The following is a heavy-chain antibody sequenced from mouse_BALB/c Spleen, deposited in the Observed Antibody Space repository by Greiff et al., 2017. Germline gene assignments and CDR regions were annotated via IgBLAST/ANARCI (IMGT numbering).Heavy chain of an antibody. CDR1: GYTFTSYV. Sequence: EVKVVESGPELVKPGASVKMSCKASGYTFTSYVMHWVKQKPGQGLEWIGYINPYNDGTKYNEKFKGKATLTSDKSSSTAYMELSSLTSEDSAVYYCASSSDLAYWGQGTLVTVSA. CDR3: ASSSDLAY. J-gene: IGHJ3*01. V-gene: IGHV1-14*01. CDR2: INPYNDGT.